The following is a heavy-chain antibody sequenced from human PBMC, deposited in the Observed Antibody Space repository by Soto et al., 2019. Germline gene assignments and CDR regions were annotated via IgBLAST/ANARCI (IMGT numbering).Heavy chain of an antibody. J-gene: IGHJ4*02. CDR2: ISSSGDNT. V-gene: IGHV3-23*01. Sequence: GGSLRLSCVASGFTFSSSAMRWVRQAPGKGLEWVSAISSSGDNTFYGDSVKGRFTISRDNSENTVYLQMNNLRADDTAVYYCAKAWRTYYFDYWGQGALVT. CDR1: GFTFSSSA. CDR3: AKAWRTYYFDY. D-gene: IGHD3-3*01.